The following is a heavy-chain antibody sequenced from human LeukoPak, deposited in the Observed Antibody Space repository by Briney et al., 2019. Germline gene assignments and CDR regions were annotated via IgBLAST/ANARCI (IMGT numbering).Heavy chain of an antibody. CDR2: ISSSGNTI. D-gene: IGHD1-1*01. CDR1: GFTFSDYF. J-gene: IGHJ4*02. Sequence: PGGTLRLSCAASGFTFSDYFMSWIRQAPGKGLEWVSYISSSGNTIFYADSVKGRFTISRNNPKNSLYLQMNSLRAEDTAVYFCARDATGWEDTTYFDYWGQGTLVTVSS. V-gene: IGHV3-11*01. CDR3: ARDATGWEDTTYFDY.